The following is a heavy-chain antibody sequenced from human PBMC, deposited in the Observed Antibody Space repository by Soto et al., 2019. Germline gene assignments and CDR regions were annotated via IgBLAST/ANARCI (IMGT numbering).Heavy chain of an antibody. CDR1: GYTLTELS. D-gene: IGHD3-16*01. V-gene: IGHV1-24*01. J-gene: IGHJ5*02. Sequence: ASVKVSCKVSGYTLTELSMHWVRQAPVKGLECMGGFDPEDGETIYAQKFQGRVTMTEDTSTDTAYMELSSLRSDDTAIYYCARMETFGSLNWFDPWGQGTLVTVSS. CDR3: ARMETFGSLNWFDP. CDR2: FDPEDGET.